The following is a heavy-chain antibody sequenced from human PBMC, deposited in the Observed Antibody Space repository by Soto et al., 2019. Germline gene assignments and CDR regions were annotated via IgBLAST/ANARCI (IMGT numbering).Heavy chain of an antibody. Sequence: SETLSLTCTVSGGSISSYYWSWIRQPPGKGLEWIGYIYYSGSTNYNPSLKSRVTISVDTSKNQFSLKLSSVTAADTAVYYCARGTAAAADLNVDYWGQGTLVTVSS. CDR1: GGSISSYY. V-gene: IGHV4-59*01. CDR2: IYYSGST. J-gene: IGHJ4*02. CDR3: ARGTAAAADLNVDY. D-gene: IGHD6-13*01.